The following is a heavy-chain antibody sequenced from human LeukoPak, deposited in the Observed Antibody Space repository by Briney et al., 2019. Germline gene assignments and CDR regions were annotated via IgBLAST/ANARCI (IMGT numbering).Heavy chain of an antibody. D-gene: IGHD2-15*01. Sequence: TSETLSLTCTVSGGSISSGGYYWSWIRQHPGKGLEWIGYIYYSGSTYYNPSLKSRVTISVDTSKNQFSLKLSSVTAADAAVYYCARVAAHRALSLYNWFDPWGQGTLVTVSS. V-gene: IGHV4-31*03. CDR3: ARVAAHRALSLYNWFDP. J-gene: IGHJ5*02. CDR2: IYYSGST. CDR1: GGSISSGGYY.